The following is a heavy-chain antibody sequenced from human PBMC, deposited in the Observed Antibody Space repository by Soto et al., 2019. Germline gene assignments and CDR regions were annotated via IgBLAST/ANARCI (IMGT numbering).Heavy chain of an antibody. D-gene: IGHD3-22*01. J-gene: IGHJ6*02. CDR1: GYSFTSYG. CDR2: ISAYNGNT. V-gene: IGHV1-18*01. Sequence: QVQLVQSGAEVKKPGASVKVSCKASGYSFTSYGISWVRQAPGQGLEWMGWISAYNGNTNYAQKFQARVTMTTDTSTKTAYMELRSLRSDDTAVYYCARETYHYESSGYFGLDVWGQGTTVTVSS. CDR3: ARETYHYESSGYFGLDV.